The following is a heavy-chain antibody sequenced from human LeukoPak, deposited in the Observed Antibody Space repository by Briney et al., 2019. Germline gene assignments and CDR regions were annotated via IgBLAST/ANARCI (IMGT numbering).Heavy chain of an antibody. D-gene: IGHD2-2*03. CDR2: INPNSGGT. CDR3: ARDGASGYCSSTSCYHDAFDI. J-gene: IGHJ3*02. V-gene: IGHV1-2*04. Sequence: ASVKVSCKASGYTFTGYSMHWVRQAPGQGLEWMGWINPNSGGTNYAQKFQGWVTMTRDTSISTAYMELSRLRSDDTAVYYCARDGASGYCSSTSCYHDAFDIWGQGTMVTVSS. CDR1: GYTFTGYS.